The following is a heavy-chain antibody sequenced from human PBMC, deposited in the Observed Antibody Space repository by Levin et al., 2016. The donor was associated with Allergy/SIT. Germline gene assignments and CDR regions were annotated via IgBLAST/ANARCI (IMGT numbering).Heavy chain of an antibody. D-gene: IGHD5-18*01. J-gene: IGHJ4*02. V-gene: IGHV1-2*02. CDR2: INPNSGGT. Sequence: ASVKVSCKASGYTFTGYYMHWVRQAPGQGLEWMGWINPNSGGTNYAQKFQGRVTISVDTSKDQFSLRLSSVTAADTAVYYCARHPGGIQLWVPSVFDYWGQGTLVTVSS. CDR1: GYTFTGYY. CDR3: ARHPGGIQLWVPSVFDY.